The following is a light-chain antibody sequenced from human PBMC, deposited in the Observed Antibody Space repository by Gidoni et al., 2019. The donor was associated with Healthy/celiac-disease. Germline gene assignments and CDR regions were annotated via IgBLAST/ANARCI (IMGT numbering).Light chain of an antibody. CDR1: QTISSW. CDR3: QEANSYRT. V-gene: IGKV1-5*03. CDR2: KAS. Sequence: DIQMTQSPSTLSASVGDRVTITCRASQTISSWLAWYQQKPGKATKLLIYKASNLENGVPSRFSGSGSWTEFTLTISSLQPDDFATYSCQEANSYRTFGQGTKVEI. J-gene: IGKJ1*01.